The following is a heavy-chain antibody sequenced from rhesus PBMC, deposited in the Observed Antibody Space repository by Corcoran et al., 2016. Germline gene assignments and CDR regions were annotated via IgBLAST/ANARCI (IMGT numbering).Heavy chain of an antibody. Sequence: QVQLQESGPGLVKPSETLSLTCAVSGGSISSSNWWSWIRQSPGQGLEWLGYIDGGSGSTIYNPSLKSRVTISTDTSKNQFSLKLSSVTAADTAVYYCARVVVGATHFDYWGQGVLVTVSS. J-gene: IGHJ4*01. V-gene: IGHV4S7*01. CDR3: ARVVVGATHFDY. D-gene: IGHD1-44*02. CDR2: IDGGSGST. CDR1: GGSISSSNW.